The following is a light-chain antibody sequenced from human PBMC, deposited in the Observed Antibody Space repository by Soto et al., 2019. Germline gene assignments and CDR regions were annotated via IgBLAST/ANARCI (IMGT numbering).Light chain of an antibody. CDR3: AAWDDSLNRLL. V-gene: IGLV1-44*01. CDR2: TDN. Sequence: QSVLTQPPSASGTPGQMVTISCSGSFPNIGSNSVNWYQQLPESAPKLLIFTDNQRPSGVPDRFSGSKSGTSASLAISGLQSEDEAHYHWAAWDDSLNRLLFGGGTQLTVL. CDR1: FPNIGSNS. J-gene: IGLJ7*01.